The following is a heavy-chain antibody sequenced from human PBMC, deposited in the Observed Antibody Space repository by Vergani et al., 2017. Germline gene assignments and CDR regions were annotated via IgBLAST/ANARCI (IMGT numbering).Heavy chain of an antibody. CDR1: GFIFDDYA. V-gene: IGHV3-9*01. CDR2: ISWNRKSE. Sequence: EVHLVESGGDLVEPGRSLRLSCAASGFIFDDYAMHWVRQVPGKGLEWVSGISWNRKSEAYADSVKGRFAISRDNAKNSLYLQMNSLRPEDTAQYYCAKDHGGYCTNGNCLFGSWGQGTPVTVSS. CDR3: AKDHGGYCTNGNCLFGS. J-gene: IGHJ4*02. D-gene: IGHD2-8*01.